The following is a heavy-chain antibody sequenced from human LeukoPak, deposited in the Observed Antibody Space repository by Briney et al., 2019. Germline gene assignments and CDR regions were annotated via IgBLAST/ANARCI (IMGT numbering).Heavy chain of an antibody. CDR3: AREELYYDSSWADY. J-gene: IGHJ4*02. CDR1: GFTFSDYY. CDR2: ISTSGSTI. D-gene: IGHD3-22*01. V-gene: IGHV3-11*04. Sequence: GGSLRLSCAASGFTFSDYYMSWIRQAPGEGLEWDSYISTSGSTIYYADSVKGRITISRDNAKNSLYLQMNSLRAEDTAVYYCAREELYYDSSWADYWGQGTLVTVSS.